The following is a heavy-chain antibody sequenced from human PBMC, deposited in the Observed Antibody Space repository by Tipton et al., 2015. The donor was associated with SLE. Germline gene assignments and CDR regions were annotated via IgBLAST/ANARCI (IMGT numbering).Heavy chain of an antibody. CDR1: GGTFSSYA. CDR2: IIPIFGTA. J-gene: IGHJ1*01. D-gene: IGHD6-13*01. V-gene: IGHV1-69*01. Sequence: QVQLVQSGAEVKKPGSSVKVSCKASGGTFSSYAISWVRQAPGQGLEWMGGIIPIFGTATYAQNFQGRVSITADESTGTAYMELSSLRSEDTAVYYCATVVAAAGPPGEYFHHWGQGTLVTVSS. CDR3: ATVVAAAGPPGEYFHH.